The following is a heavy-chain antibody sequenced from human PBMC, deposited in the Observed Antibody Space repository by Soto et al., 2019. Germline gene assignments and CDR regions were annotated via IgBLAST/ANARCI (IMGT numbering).Heavy chain of an antibody. CDR1: GYTFTAYY. V-gene: IGHV1-2*02. CDR3: AKDSMSGYDYHSFDF. Sequence: QVQLVQSGAELKKPGASMKVSCKASGYTFTAYYIHWVRQAPGQGLEWMGWISPHSGGTNYAQKFQGRVTMTRHTSITTVYMELSRLRSDDTAVYFCAKDSMSGYDYHSFDFWGQGALVTVSS. J-gene: IGHJ4*02. CDR2: ISPHSGGT. D-gene: IGHD5-12*01.